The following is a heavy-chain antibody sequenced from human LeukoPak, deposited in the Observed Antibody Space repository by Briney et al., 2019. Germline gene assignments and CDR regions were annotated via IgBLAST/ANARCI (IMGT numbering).Heavy chain of an antibody. Sequence: ASVKVSCKASGYTFTSYAMHWVRQAPGQRLEWMGWINAGNGNTKYSQKFQGRVTITRDTSASTAYMELSSLRSEDTAVYYCARVRHYYDSSGPLGYWGQGTLVTVSS. V-gene: IGHV1-3*01. D-gene: IGHD3-22*01. CDR2: INAGNGNT. CDR3: ARVRHYYDSSGPLGY. J-gene: IGHJ4*02. CDR1: GYTFTSYA.